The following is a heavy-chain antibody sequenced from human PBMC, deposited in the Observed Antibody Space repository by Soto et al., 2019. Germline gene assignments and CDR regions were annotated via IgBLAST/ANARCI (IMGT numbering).Heavy chain of an antibody. Sequence: QVQLQESGPGLVKPSQTLSLTCTVSGGSISSGDYYWSWIRQPPGKGLEWIGYIYYSGSTYYNPSIKSRVTISXXTXKXQCSLKLSSVTAADTAVYSCARISVAGPRGTYYFDYWGQGTLVTVSS. CDR1: GGSISSGDYY. D-gene: IGHD6-19*01. CDR3: ARISVAGPRGTYYFDY. J-gene: IGHJ4*02. V-gene: IGHV4-30-4*01. CDR2: IYYSGST.